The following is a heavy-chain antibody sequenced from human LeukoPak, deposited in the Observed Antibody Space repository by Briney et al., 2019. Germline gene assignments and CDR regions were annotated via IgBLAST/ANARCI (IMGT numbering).Heavy chain of an antibody. CDR2: IYYSGST. V-gene: IGHV4-39*01. J-gene: IGHJ4*02. CDR3: ARAKGIAAAGTDRSQNY. CDR1: GGSISSTTYY. Sequence: SETLSLTCTVPGGSISSTTYYWDWIRQPPGKGLEWIGTIYYSGSTYYNPSLKSRVTISVDTSKNEFSLNLSSVTAADTAVYYCARAKGIAAAGTDRSQNYWGQGTLVTVSS. D-gene: IGHD6-13*01.